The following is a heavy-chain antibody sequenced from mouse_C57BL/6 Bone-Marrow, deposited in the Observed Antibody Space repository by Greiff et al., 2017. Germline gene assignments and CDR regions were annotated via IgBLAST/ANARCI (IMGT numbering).Heavy chain of an antibody. CDR2: IDPESGDT. D-gene: IGHD2-3*01. J-gene: IGHJ2*01. CDR1: GFNIKDDY. CDR3: ASFDGNYFDF. Sequence: VQLQQSGAELVRPGASVKLSCTASGFNIKDDYIHWVKQRPEQGLEWIGWIDPESGDTEYASKFQGKATITSDKSSNTAYIQLRSLTSEDTAVYYCASFDGNYFDFWGQGTPLTVAS. V-gene: IGHV14-4*01.